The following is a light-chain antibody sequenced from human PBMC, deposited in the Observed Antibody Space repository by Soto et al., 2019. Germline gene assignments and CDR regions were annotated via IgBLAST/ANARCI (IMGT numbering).Light chain of an antibody. Sequence: QSALTQPPSASGSPGQSVTISCTGTSSDVGGYNFVSWYQQYPGKVPKLMVYEVNTRPSGVPDRCSGSKSGNTASLTVSGLQAEDEADYYCTSYAGGNNVFGTGTKVTVL. V-gene: IGLV2-8*01. J-gene: IGLJ1*01. CDR1: SSDVGGYNF. CDR2: EVN. CDR3: TSYAGGNNV.